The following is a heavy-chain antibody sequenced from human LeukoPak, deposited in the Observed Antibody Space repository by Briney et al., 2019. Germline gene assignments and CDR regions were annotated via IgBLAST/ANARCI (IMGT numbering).Heavy chain of an antibody. CDR2: IRNSGGRT. CDR3: AKDWRWQQNTYGMNV. J-gene: IGHJ6*02. CDR1: GFSFSAYA. D-gene: IGHD5-24*01. V-gene: IGHV3-23*01. Sequence: HPGGSLRLSCAASGFSFSAYAMSWVRQAPGKGLEWVSGIRNSGGRTYYADSVKGRFTISRDNSENTLSLQMNSLRVEDAAIYYYAKDWRWQQNTYGMNVWGQGTTVTVSS.